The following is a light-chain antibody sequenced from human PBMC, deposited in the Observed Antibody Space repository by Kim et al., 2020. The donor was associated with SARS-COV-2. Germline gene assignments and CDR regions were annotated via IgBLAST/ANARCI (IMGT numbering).Light chain of an antibody. J-gene: IGKJ2*01. V-gene: IGKV1-39*01. CDR3: QQSYSTPYT. CDR2: AAS. CDR1: QNISTD. Sequence: SASVGDRVTSTGRTSQNISTDLNWYQQRPGKAPKLLIYAASSLLDGVPSKFSGSGTGTDFTPTVSSLQLEDFATYFCQQSYSTPYTFGQGTKLEI.